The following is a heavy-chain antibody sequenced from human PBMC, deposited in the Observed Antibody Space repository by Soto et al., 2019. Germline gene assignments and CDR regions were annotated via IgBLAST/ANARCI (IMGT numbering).Heavy chain of an antibody. J-gene: IGHJ6*02. Sequence: QVQLVESGGGVVQPGRSLRLSCAASGFTFSSYGMHWVRQAPGKGLEWVAVIWYDGSNKYYADSVKGRFTISRDNSKNTLYLQMNSLRAEDTAVYYCARDGRAPKIAAAGMDVWGQGTTVTVSS. CDR3: ARDGRAPKIAAAGMDV. V-gene: IGHV3-33*01. D-gene: IGHD6-13*01. CDR2: IWYDGSNK. CDR1: GFTFSSYG.